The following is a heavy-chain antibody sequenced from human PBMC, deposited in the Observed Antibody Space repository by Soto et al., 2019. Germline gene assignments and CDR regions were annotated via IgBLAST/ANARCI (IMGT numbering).Heavy chain of an antibody. J-gene: IGHJ4*02. CDR3: AKHLQPPYGDYVLDY. CDR2: IGASGGDT. D-gene: IGHD4-17*01. CDR1: GFTFSTYA. V-gene: IGHV3-23*01. Sequence: EVQLLESGGDLVQPGGSLRLSCAASGFTFSTYAMSWVRQAPGKGLEWVSAIGASGGDTYYAGSVKGRFTISRDNSQNTLFLQMNSLRAEDTAVYYCAKHLQPPYGDYVLDYWGQGAPVTVSS.